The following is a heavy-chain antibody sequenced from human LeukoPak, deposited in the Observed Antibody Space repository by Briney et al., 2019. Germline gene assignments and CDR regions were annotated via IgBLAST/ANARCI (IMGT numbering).Heavy chain of an antibody. J-gene: IGHJ4*02. CDR2: INPSGGST. CDR1: GYTFTSYY. Sequence: GASVKVSCKASGYTFTSYYMHWVRQAPGQGLEWMGIINPSGGSTSYAQKFQGRVTMTRDMSTSTAYMELSSLRSDDTAVYYCARARYSTRWQSDFDYWGQGTLVTVSS. D-gene: IGHD6-13*01. V-gene: IGHV1-46*01. CDR3: ARARYSTRWQSDFDY.